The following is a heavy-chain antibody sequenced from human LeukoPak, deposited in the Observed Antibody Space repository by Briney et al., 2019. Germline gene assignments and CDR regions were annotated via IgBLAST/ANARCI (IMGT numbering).Heavy chain of an antibody. CDR3: ARGFPYYHGSGGLNWFDP. V-gene: IGHV4-34*01. CDR1: GGSFSGYY. CDR2: INHSGST. J-gene: IGHJ5*02. Sequence: SETLSLTCAVYGGSFSGYYWSWIRQPPGKGLEWIGEINHSGSTNYNPSLKSRVTISVDTSKNQFSLKLSSVTAADTAVYYCARGFPYYHGSGGLNWFDPWGQGTLVTVSS. D-gene: IGHD3-10*01.